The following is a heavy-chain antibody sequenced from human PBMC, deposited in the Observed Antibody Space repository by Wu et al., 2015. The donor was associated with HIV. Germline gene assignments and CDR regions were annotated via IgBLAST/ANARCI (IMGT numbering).Heavy chain of an antibody. CDR2: INPDSGDT. J-gene: IGHJ6*03. CDR1: GYTFTGYY. Sequence: QVQLVQSGTEMKKSGASMKVSCKTSGYTFTGYYIHWVRQAPGQGLEWMGWINPDSGDTKFAQTFQGRITMTRDTSTTTVNLILASLKSNDTATYYCARDWQFQVTFDDYYMDIVGNGTTVIV. D-gene: IGHD3-9*01. V-gene: IGHV1-2*02. CDR3: ARDWQFQVTFDDYYMDI.